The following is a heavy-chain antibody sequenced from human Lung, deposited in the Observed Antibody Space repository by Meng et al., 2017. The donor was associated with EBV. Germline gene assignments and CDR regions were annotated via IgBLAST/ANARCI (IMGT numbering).Heavy chain of an antibody. V-gene: IGHV4-4*07. CDR2: IYSSGIT. J-gene: IGHJ4*02. Sequence: LRESGPGLVKPSETLSLTCTVSGDSISDYFWNWIRQPAGKGLEWIGRIYSSGITNYNPSLQSRVTMSVDTSKNQFSLKLYSVTAADTAVYYCARGRIKWLPLIWGQGTLVTVSS. D-gene: IGHD5-12*01. CDR1: GDSISDYF. CDR3: ARGRIKWLPLI.